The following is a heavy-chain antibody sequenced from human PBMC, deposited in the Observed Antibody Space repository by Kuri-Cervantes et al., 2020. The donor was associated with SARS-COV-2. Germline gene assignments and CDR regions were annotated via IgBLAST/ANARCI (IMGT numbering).Heavy chain of an antibody. V-gene: IGHV3-11*04. CDR2: ISSCSSTI. CDR1: GFTFSDYY. Sequence: GGSLRLSCAASGFTFSDYYMSWIRQAPGKGLEWVSYISSCSSTIYYADSVKGRFTISRDNAKNSLYLQMNSLRAEDTAVYYCAGDHYYYYMDVWGKGTTVTVSS. CDR3: AGDHYYYYMDV. J-gene: IGHJ6*03. D-gene: IGHD3-10*01.